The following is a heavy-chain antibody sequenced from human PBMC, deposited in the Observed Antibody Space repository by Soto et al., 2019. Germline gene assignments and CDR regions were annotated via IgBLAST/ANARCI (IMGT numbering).Heavy chain of an antibody. J-gene: IGHJ4*02. CDR3: ARHESLPLAGNGFDS. CDR1: GGSISSGGYY. Sequence: PSETLSLTCTVSGGSISSGGYYWSWIRQHPGKGLEWIGYIYYSGSTYYNPSLKSRVTISVDTSKNQFSLKLSSVTAADTAFYYCARHESLPLAGNGFDSWGRGTLVTVSS. V-gene: IGHV4-31*03. CDR2: IYYSGST. D-gene: IGHD6-19*01.